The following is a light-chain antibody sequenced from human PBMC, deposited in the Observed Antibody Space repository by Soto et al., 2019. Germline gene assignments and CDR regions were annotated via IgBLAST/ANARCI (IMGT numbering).Light chain of an antibody. J-gene: IGLJ3*02. CDR1: PSNIGANY. CDR2: RNN. Sequence: QSVLTQAPSASVAPGQTVTISCSGSPSNIGANYVFWYQHRPGTAPKLLIYRNNQRPSGVPDRFSGSKSGASASLTISGLRAEDEADYYCAAWGDDSLSALFGGGTKLTVL. V-gene: IGLV1-47*01. CDR3: AAWGDDSLSAL.